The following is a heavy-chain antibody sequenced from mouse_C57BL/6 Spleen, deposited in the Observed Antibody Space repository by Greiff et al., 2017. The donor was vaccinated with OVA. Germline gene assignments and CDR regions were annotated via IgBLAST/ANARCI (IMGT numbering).Heavy chain of an antibody. CDR2: IYPGDGDT. CDR1: GYAFSSSW. CDR3: AMDFHYGSNFYYFDY. V-gene: IGHV1-82*01. D-gene: IGHD1-1*01. J-gene: IGHJ2*01. Sequence: VQLQQSGPELVKPGASVKISCKASGYAFSSSWMNWVKQRPGTGLEWIGRIYPGDGDTNYNGKFKGKATLTADNSSSTAYMHLSSLTSEDSAVYFCAMDFHYGSNFYYFDYWGQGTTLTVSS.